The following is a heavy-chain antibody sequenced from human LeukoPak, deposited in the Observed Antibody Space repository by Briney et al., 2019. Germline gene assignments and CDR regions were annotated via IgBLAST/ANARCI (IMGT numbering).Heavy chain of an antibody. J-gene: IGHJ4*02. CDR2: IIAYTVNT. Sequence: ASVKVSCKASGYTFTSYGISGVRKAPGQGFEGMGWIIAYTVNTNSAQTLQGRVTMTTDTSTSTAYMELRSLRSDDTAVYYCARDRLDPETVDYWGQGTLVTVSS. V-gene: IGHV1-18*01. D-gene: IGHD1-1*01. CDR3: ARDRLDPETVDY. CDR1: GYTFTSYG.